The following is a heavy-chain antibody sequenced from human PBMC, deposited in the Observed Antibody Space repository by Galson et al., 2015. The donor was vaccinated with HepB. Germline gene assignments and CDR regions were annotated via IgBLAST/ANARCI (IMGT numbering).Heavy chain of an antibody. V-gene: IGHV3-15*01. CDR1: GFSFTTAW. Sequence: SLRLSCAASGFSFTTAWMTWVRQAPGKGLEWVGRIKSKTDGGAMDYAAPVKGRFIISRDDSENTLYLQMNSLKTEDTALYHCTTSRHWGQGALVTVSS. CDR2: IKSKTDGGAM. CDR3: TTSRH. J-gene: IGHJ4*02.